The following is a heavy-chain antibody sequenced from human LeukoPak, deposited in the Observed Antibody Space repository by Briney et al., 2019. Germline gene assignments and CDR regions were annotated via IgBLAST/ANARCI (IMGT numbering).Heavy chain of an antibody. CDR1: GLTFSNSP. D-gene: IGHD3-22*01. V-gene: IGHV3-23*01. CDR3: ATKTVGNYPYDY. Sequence: GGSLRLSCAAAGLTFSNSPMNWVRQAPGKGLEWVSTIGTSGDTYYADSVKGRFTISRDISKNTVYLQMTSLRAEDTALYYCATKTVGNYPYDYWGQETLVTVSP. CDR2: IGTSGDT. J-gene: IGHJ4*02.